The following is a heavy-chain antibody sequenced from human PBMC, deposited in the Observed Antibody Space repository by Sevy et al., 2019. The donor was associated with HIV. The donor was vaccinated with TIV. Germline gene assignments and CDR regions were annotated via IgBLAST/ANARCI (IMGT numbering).Heavy chain of an antibody. V-gene: IGHV3-53*01. Sequence: GGSLRLSCAASGFTVSSNYMSWVRQAPGKGLEWVSVIYSGGSTYYADSVKGRFTISRDNSKNTLYLQMNSLRAEDTAVYYCAREGGRWLQLGAFDIWGQGTMVTVSS. CDR3: AREGGRWLQLGAFDI. J-gene: IGHJ3*02. D-gene: IGHD5-12*01. CDR1: GFTVSSNY. CDR2: IYSGGST.